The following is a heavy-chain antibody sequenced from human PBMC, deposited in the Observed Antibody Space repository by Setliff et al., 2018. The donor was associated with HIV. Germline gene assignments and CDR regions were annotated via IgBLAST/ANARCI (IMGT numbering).Heavy chain of an antibody. J-gene: IGHJ4*02. CDR3: AREGSPIYYFDY. V-gene: IGHV1-18*01. CDR1: GYTFISYG. D-gene: IGHD3-10*01. Sequence: ASVKVSCKASGYTFISYGISWVRQAPGQGLEWMGWISAYNGNTNYAQKLQGRVTMTTDTSTSTAYMEVSSLRSDDTAVYYCAREGSPIYYFDYWSQGTLVTVSS. CDR2: ISAYNGNT.